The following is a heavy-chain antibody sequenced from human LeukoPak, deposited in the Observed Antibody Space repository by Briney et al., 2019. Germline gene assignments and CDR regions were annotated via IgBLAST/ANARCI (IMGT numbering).Heavy chain of an antibody. Sequence: GGSLRLSCAASGFTFIDYDMHWVRQVIGKGLEWVSAIGIRGDTHYSGSVKGRFTISRENAESSLYLQMNSLRAEDTAVYYCARDTMIVVVTTGLYYYYGMDVWGQGTTVTVSS. CDR1: GFTFIDYD. V-gene: IGHV3-13*01. CDR3: ARDTMIVVVTTGLYYYYGMDV. CDR2: IGIRGDT. J-gene: IGHJ6*02. D-gene: IGHD3-22*01.